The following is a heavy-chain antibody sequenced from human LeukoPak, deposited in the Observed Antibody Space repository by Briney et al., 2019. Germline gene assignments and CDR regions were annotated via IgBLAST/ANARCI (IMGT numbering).Heavy chain of an antibody. CDR1: GFSFGDYA. Sequence: GGSLRLSCTASGFSFGDYAMSWFRQAPGKGLEWVGFIRSKAYGGTTEYAASVKGRFTISRDDSKSIAYLQMNSLKTEDTAVYYCTREYDFWSDTHGGYFDYWGQGTLVTVSS. D-gene: IGHD3-3*01. J-gene: IGHJ4*02. CDR2: IRSKAYGGTT. CDR3: TREYDFWSDTHGGYFDY. V-gene: IGHV3-49*03.